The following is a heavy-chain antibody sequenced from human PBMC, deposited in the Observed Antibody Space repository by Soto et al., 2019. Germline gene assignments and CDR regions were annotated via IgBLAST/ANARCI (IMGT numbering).Heavy chain of an antibody. CDR2: IIPIFGTA. J-gene: IGHJ3*02. CDR3: ARSEYQLLSSRRSNHDAFDI. D-gene: IGHD2-2*01. V-gene: IGHV1-69*13. Sequence: SVKVSCKASGGTFSSYAISWVRQAPGQGLEWMGGIIPIFGTANYAQKFQGRVTITADESTSTAYMELSSLRSEDTAVYYCARSEYQLLSSRRSNHDAFDIWGQGTMVTVSS. CDR1: GGTFSSYA.